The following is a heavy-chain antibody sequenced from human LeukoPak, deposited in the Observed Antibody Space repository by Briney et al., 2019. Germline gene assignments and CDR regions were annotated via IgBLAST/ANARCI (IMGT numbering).Heavy chain of an antibody. V-gene: IGHV3-21*01. Sequence: GGSLRLSCAASGFTFSTYSMNWVRQAPGKGLEWVSFISSSSSYIYYADSVKGRFTISRDNAKNSLYLQMNGLRAEDTAVYYCARAYYYDSSGYYGHWGQGTLVTVSS. CDR2: ISSSSSYI. J-gene: IGHJ4*02. CDR1: GFTFSTYS. CDR3: ARAYYYDSSGYYGH. D-gene: IGHD3-22*01.